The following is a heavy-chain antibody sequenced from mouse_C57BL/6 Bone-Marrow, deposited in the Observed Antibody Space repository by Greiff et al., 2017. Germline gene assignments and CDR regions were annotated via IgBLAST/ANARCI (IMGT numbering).Heavy chain of an antibody. V-gene: IGHV3-6*01. D-gene: IGHD4-1*01. CDR1: GYSITSGYY. CDR3: ARGDLTGADY. CDR2: ISYDGSN. Sequence: ESGPGLVKPSQSLSLTCSVTGYSITSGYYWNWIRQFPGNKLEWMGYISYDGSNNYNPSLKNRISITRDTSKNQFFLKLNSVTTEDTATYYCARGDLTGADYWGQGTTLTVSS. J-gene: IGHJ2*01.